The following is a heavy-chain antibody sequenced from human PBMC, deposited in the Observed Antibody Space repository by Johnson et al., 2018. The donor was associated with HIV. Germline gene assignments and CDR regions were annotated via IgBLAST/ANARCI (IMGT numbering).Heavy chain of an antibody. CDR3: AKYGGGGTYFSAFDI. D-gene: IGHD1-26*01. J-gene: IGHJ3*02. CDR1: GFTFSTYA. V-gene: IGHV3-23*04. Sequence: EQLVESGGGLAQPGGSLRLSCAASGFTFSTYAMTWVRQAPGRGLEWVSTIGGSGGTTYYADSVKGRFTISRDSSKNTVYLYMDSLRVGDTAMYYCAKYGGGGTYFSAFDIWGQGTKVIVSS. CDR2: IGGSGGTT.